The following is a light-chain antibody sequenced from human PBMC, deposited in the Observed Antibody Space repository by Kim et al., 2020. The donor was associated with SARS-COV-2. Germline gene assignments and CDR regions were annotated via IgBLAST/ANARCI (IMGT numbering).Light chain of an antibody. CDR1: SSDVVSYNA. CDR3: SPWTTSCTYV. J-gene: IGLJ1*01. Sequence: QSALTQPPSVSGSPGQSVTISCTGTSSDVVSYNAVSWYQVPPGSAPKLVIYEVSNRPSGVPDRFSGSKSGNTAALTISGLQSEDEADYYCSPWTTSCTYVFGTGTKVTVL. CDR2: EVS. V-gene: IGLV2-18*02.